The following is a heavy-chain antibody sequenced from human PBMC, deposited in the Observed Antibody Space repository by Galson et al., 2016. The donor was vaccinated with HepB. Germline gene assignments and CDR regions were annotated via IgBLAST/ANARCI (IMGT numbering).Heavy chain of an antibody. CDR1: GGSVSGADYY. CDR3: ARAAAVSITSFGVVRMGAFDI. V-gene: IGHV4-31*03. Sequence: TLSLTCTVSGGSVSGADYYWSWIRQLPGKGLEWIGYMYHGVTTNYRPSLKSRVTFSVDTSKNQLSLKVNSVTAADTAVYYCARAAAVSITSFGVVRMGAFDIWGQGTMVTVSS. CDR2: MYHGVTT. D-gene: IGHD3-3*01. J-gene: IGHJ3*02.